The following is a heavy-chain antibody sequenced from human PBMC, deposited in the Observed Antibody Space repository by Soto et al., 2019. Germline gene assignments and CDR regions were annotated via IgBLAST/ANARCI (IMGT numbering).Heavy chain of an antibody. V-gene: IGHV4-59*08. Sequence: QVQLQESGPGLVKPSETLSLTCTVSGGSIDGYNCAWIRQTPGKALEWVGYVYDNGDSGYNPSLKSRVTLSMETSKSQFSLQLRSVTAADTAVYYCVRQGSGRLHGLVDVWGRGTTVTVSS. J-gene: IGHJ6*01. CDR1: GGSIDGYN. CDR2: VYDNGDS. D-gene: IGHD5-12*01. CDR3: VRQGSGRLHGLVDV.